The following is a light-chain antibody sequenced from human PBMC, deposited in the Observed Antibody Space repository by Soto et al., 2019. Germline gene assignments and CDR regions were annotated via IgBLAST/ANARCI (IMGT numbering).Light chain of an antibody. CDR1: QSVRSN. J-gene: IGKJ5*01. CDR2: DAS. CDR3: QQYGSSPPIT. V-gene: IGKV3-15*01. Sequence: EIVMTQSPVTLSVSPGERATLSCRASQSVRSNLAWYQQKPGQAPRLLMYDASTRATGIPARFSGSGSGTEFTLTISSLQSEDFAVYYCQQYGSSPPITFGQGTRLEIK.